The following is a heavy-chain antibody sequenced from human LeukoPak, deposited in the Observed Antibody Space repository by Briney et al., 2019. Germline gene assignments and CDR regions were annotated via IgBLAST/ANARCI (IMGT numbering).Heavy chain of an antibody. Sequence: PGGSLRLSCAASGFTFSNAWMSWVRQAPGKGLEWVGRIKSKTDGGTTDYAAPVKGRFTISRDDSKNTLYLQMNSLKTEDTAVYSCTLRAGYSSVSLNYWGQEPLPPVPA. J-gene: IGHJ4*02. D-gene: IGHD6-19*01. V-gene: IGHV3-15*01. CDR3: TLRAGYSSVSLNY. CDR1: GFTFSNAW. CDR2: IKSKTDGGTT.